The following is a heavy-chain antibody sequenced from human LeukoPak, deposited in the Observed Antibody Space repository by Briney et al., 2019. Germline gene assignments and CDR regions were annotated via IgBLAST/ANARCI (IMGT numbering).Heavy chain of an antibody. CDR2: ISSSSSYI. CDR3: ARGPSHPLLWFGDQWGRRPQFDY. V-gene: IGHV3-21*01. Sequence: PGGSLRLSCAASGFTFSSYSMNWVRQAPGKGLEWVSSISSSSSYIYYADSVKGRFTISRDNAKNSLYLQMNSLRAEDTAVYYCARGPSHPLLWFGDQWGRRPQFDYWGQGTLVTVSS. J-gene: IGHJ4*02. D-gene: IGHD3-10*01. CDR1: GFTFSSYS.